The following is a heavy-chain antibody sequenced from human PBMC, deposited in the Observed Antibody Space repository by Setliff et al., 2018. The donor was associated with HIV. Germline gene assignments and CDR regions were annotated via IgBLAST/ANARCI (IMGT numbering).Heavy chain of an antibody. CDR3: ASGKGVGGVIITGGLDV. V-gene: IGHV1-8*01. CDR2: MNPNSDVS. CDR1: GHTFTNVD. Sequence: ASVKVSCKASGHTFTNVDIQWLRRATGQGLEWMGWMNPNSDVSGYAQKFQGRVTMTRDTSISTAYMELSSLTSEDTGVYYCASGKGVGGVIITGGLDVWGKGTTVTVSS. D-gene: IGHD3-10*01. J-gene: IGHJ6*04.